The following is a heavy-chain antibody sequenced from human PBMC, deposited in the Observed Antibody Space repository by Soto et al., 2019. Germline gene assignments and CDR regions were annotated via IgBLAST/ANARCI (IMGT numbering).Heavy chain of an antibody. CDR1: GGAISSYY. Sequence: SETLSLTCSVPGGAISSYYWSWVRQPAGKGLEWIGRVFSSGSTNYNASLKSRVTMSIDTSKNEVSLTLRSVTAADTAVYYCARVAFSYFGMDVWGQGTTVTV. D-gene: IGHD3-3*02. CDR3: ARVAFSYFGMDV. J-gene: IGHJ6*02. V-gene: IGHV4-4*07. CDR2: VFSSGST.